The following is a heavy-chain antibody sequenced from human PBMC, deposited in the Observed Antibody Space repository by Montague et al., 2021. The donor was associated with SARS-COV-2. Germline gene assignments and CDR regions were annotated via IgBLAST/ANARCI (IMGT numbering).Heavy chain of an antibody. CDR2: ISHLGAT. CDR1: NGSVTSSTW. CDR3: ARGHSILSGYDY. Sequence: SETLSLTCTVSNGSVTSSTWWSWLRQAPGKGLESIGDISHLGATNYSPSLKSRLTISLDKSRNHFSLKLTSVTAADTAVYYCARGHSILSGYDYWGQGTLVTVSS. D-gene: IGHD3-9*01. J-gene: IGHJ4*02. V-gene: IGHV4-4*02.